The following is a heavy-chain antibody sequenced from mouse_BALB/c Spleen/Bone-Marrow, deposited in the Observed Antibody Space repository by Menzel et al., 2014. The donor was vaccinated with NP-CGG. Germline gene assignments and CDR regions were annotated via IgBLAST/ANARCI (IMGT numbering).Heavy chain of an antibody. CDR3: ARSADWYFDV. CDR2: ISYSGRS. Sequence: EVQRVESGPGLVKPSQSPSLTCTVTGYSITSDYAWHWIRQFPGNKLEWMGYISYSGRSSYYPSLKSRISITRNTSKNQFFLQLNSVTTEDTATYYCARSADWYFDVWGAGTTVTVSS. J-gene: IGHJ1*01. CDR1: GYSITSDYA. V-gene: IGHV3-2*02.